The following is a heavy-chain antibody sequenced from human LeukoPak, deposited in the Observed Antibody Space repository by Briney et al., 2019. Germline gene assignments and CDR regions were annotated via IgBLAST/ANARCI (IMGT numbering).Heavy chain of an antibody. D-gene: IGHD2-15*01. J-gene: IGHJ6*03. Sequence: PSETLSLTCAVYGGSFSGYYWSWIRQPPGKGLEWIGEINHSGSTNYNPSLKSRVTISVDTSKNQFSLKLSSVTAADTAVYYCARALLKCSGGSCYSGSYHYYMDVWGKGTTVTGSS. CDR3: ARALLKCSGGSCYSGSYHYYMDV. CDR1: GGSFSGYY. V-gene: IGHV4-34*01. CDR2: INHSGST.